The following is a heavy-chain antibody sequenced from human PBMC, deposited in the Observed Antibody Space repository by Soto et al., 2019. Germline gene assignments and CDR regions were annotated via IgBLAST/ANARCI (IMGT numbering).Heavy chain of an antibody. CDR3: SHMESRVASYGLDV. Sequence: QITLKESGPTLVKPTQPLTLTCTFSGFSLDTSGVGVAWIRQPPGMALEWLTLIYWDDDKRYSPSLRSRLTITKDTSENRVVLTMTNMDPVDTATYYCSHMESRVASYGLDVWGQGTTVTVSS. J-gene: IGHJ6*02. CDR2: IYWDDDK. D-gene: IGHD3-3*01. V-gene: IGHV2-5*02. CDR1: GFSLDTSGVG.